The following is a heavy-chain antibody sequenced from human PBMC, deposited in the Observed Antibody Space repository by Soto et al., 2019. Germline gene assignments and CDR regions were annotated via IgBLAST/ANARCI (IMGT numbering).Heavy chain of an antibody. CDR2: IIPVYGTP. D-gene: IGHD2-15*01. CDR1: GGTFNKYA. CDR3: SIVTASGMDV. Sequence: QVQLEQSGAEVKKPGSSLKVSCKATGGTFNKYAISWVRQAPGQGLEWMAGIIPVYGTPNYAQRFQDRVTIIADESTTTAYMEGNSMTSEDTAIYYCSIVTASGMDVWGPGTTVIVSS. V-gene: IGHV1-69*01. J-gene: IGHJ6*02.